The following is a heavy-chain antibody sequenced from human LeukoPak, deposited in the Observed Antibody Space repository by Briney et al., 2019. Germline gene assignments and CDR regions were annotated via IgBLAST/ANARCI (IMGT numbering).Heavy chain of an antibody. V-gene: IGHV4-30-4*01. CDR3: AREGIRAFDI. CDR1: GGSISSGDYY. D-gene: IGHD6-13*01. Sequence: SETLSLTCTVSGGSISSGDYYWSWIRQPPGKGLEWTGYIYYSGSTYYNPSLKSRVTISVDTSKSQFSLKLSSVTAADTAVYYCAREGIRAFDIWGQGTMVTVSS. CDR2: IYYSGST. J-gene: IGHJ3*02.